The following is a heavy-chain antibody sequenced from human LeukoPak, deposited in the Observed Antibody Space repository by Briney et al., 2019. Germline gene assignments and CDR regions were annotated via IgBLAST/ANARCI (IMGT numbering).Heavy chain of an antibody. D-gene: IGHD6-13*01. J-gene: IGHJ3*02. V-gene: IGHV3-21*01. Sequence: GGSLRLSCAASGFTFSSYSMNWVRQAPGKGLEWVSSISSSSSYIYYADSVKGRFTISRDNAKNSLYLQMNSLRAKDTAVYYCARDGEYSSSWDPGAFDIWGQGTMVTVSS. CDR3: ARDGEYSSSWDPGAFDI. CDR2: ISSSSSYI. CDR1: GFTFSSYS.